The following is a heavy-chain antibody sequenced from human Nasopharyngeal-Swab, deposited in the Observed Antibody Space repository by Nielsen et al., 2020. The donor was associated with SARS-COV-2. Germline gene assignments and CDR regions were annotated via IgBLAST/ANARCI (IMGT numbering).Heavy chain of an antibody. V-gene: IGHV3-30-3*01. D-gene: IGHD5-24*01. CDR3: ARDMGRDGYNYPFDY. Sequence: WSRQPPGKGLEWVAVVSYDGSSKYYADSVKGRFTISRDNSKNTLYLQMNSLRAEDTAVFYCARDMGRDGYNYPFDYWGQGTLVTVS. J-gene: IGHJ4*02. CDR2: VSYDGSSK.